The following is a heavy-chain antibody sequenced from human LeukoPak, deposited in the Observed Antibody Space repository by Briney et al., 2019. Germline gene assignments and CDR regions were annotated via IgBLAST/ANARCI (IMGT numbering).Heavy chain of an antibody. CDR1: GFTFDDYA. V-gene: IGHV3-9*01. D-gene: IGHD3-3*01. CDR3: AKWTNYDFWSGPGFDY. CDR2: ISWNSGSI. J-gene: IGHJ4*02. Sequence: GRSLRLSCAASGFTFDDYAMHWVRQAPGKGLEWVSGISWNSGSIGYADSVKGRFTISRDNAKNSLYLQMNSLRAEDTAVYYCAKWTNYDFWSGPGFDYWGQGTLVTVSS.